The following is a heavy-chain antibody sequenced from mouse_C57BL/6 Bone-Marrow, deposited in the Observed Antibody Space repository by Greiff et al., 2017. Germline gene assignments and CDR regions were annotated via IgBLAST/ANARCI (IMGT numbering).Heavy chain of an antibody. V-gene: IGHV1-19*01. J-gene: IGHJ3*01. CDR3: ATDGYYGWFAY. CDR2: INPYNGGT. CDR1: GYTFTDYY. Sequence: DVQLQESGPVLVKPGASVKMSCKASGYTFTDYYMNWVKQSHGKSLEWIGVINPYNGGTSYNQKFKGKATLTVDKSSSTAYMELNSLTSEDSAVYYCATDGYYGWFAYWGQGTLVTVSA. D-gene: IGHD2-3*01.